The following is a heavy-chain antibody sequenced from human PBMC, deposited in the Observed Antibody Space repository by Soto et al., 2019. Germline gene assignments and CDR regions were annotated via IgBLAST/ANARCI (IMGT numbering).Heavy chain of an antibody. CDR1: GDSISSYY. J-gene: IGHJ5*02. CDR3: ARGVSSSGWYYWFDP. D-gene: IGHD6-19*01. Sequence: PSETLSLTCTVSGDSISSYYWSWIRQPPGKGLEWIGYIYYSGSTNYNPSLKSRVTISVDTSKNQFSLKLGSVTAADTAVYYCARGVSSSGWYYWFDPWGQGTLVTVSS. V-gene: IGHV4-59*01. CDR2: IYYSGST.